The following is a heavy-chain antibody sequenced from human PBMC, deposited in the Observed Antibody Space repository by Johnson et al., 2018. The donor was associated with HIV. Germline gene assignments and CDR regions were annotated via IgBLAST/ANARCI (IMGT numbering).Heavy chain of an antibody. CDR2: ISYDGSNK. Sequence: QVQVVESGGGVVQPGRSLRLSCAASGFTFSSYGMHWVRQAPGKGLEWVAVISYDGSNKYYADSVKGRFTISRDNSKNTLYLQMNSLRAEDTGVYYCAKDLVITSRAAFDIWGQGTMVTVSS. D-gene: IGHD3-10*01. CDR1: GFTFSSYG. V-gene: IGHV3-30*18. J-gene: IGHJ3*02. CDR3: AKDLVITSRAAFDI.